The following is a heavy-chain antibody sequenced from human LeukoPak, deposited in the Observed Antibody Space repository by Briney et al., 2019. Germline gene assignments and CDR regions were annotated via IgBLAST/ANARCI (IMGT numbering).Heavy chain of an antibody. CDR1: RFTFNTYA. CDR2: ISGSGTTT. CDR3: AKPLSAASGTDFHY. Sequence: PGGSLRLSCAASRFTFNTYAMSWVRQAPGKGLDWVSAISGSGTTTYYADSVKGRFTISRDISKNTLYLQMNSLRAEDTAVYYCAKPLSAASGTDFHYWGQGTLVTVSS. V-gene: IGHV3-23*01. D-gene: IGHD6-13*01. J-gene: IGHJ4*02.